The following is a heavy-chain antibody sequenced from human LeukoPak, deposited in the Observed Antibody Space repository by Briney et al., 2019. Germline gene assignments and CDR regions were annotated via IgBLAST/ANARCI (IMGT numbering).Heavy chain of an antibody. J-gene: IGHJ4*02. CDR2: ISGSSSYI. Sequence: GGSLRLSCAASGFTFSYYYMSWIRQAPGKGLEWVSSISGSSSYIYYADSVKGRFTISRDNAKNSLYLQMNSLRAEDTAVYYCARDHQGYCSGGSCTYFDYWGQGTLLTVSS. V-gene: IGHV3-11*06. D-gene: IGHD2-15*01. CDR3: ARDHQGYCSGGSCTYFDY. CDR1: GFTFSYYY.